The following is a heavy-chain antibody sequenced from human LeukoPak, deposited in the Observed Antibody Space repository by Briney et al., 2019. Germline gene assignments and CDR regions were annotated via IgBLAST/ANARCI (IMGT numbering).Heavy chain of an antibody. CDR1: GFTFSSYA. CDR3: ARDQQWELRVPFDY. V-gene: IGHV3-30-3*01. Sequence: GGSLRLSCAASGFTFSSYAIHWVRQAPGKGLEWVAFISYDGSNKYYADSVRGRFTISRDNSKNTLYLQMNSLRAEDTAVYYCARDQQWELRVPFDYWGQGSLVTVSS. J-gene: IGHJ4*02. D-gene: IGHD1-26*01. CDR2: ISYDGSNK.